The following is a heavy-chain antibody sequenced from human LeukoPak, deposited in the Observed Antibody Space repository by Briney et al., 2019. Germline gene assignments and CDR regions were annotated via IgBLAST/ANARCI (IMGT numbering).Heavy chain of an antibody. D-gene: IGHD2-15*01. CDR3: ARQEYCSGGSCYTWIDS. J-gene: IGHJ5*01. Sequence: GESLKISCKGSGYSFTNSWIGWVRLLPGKGLEWMGIIYPADSDIRYSPSFQGQVTISADKSINTAYLQWSSLKASDTAMYYCARQEYCSGGSCYTWIDSWGQGTLVTVSS. CDR2: IYPADSDI. CDR1: GYSFTNSW. V-gene: IGHV5-51*01.